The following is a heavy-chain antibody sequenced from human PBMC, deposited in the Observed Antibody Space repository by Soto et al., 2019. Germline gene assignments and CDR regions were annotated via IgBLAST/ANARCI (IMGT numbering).Heavy chain of an antibody. CDR1: GGTFSSYA. D-gene: IGHD2-15*01. Sequence: QVQLVQSGAEVKKPGYSVKVSCKASGGTFSSYAISWVRQAPGQGLEWMGGIIPIFGTANYAQKFQGRVTISGDESTSPAYMELRSLRAEDTAVYYLARDSAVVVAATPYYYYGMDVWGQGTTVTVSS. J-gene: IGHJ6*02. V-gene: IGHV1-69*01. CDR3: ARDSAVVVAATPYYYYGMDV. CDR2: IIPIFGTA.